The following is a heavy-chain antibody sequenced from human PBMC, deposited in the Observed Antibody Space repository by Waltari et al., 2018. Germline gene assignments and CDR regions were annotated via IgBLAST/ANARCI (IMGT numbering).Heavy chain of an antibody. CDR3: ARGLAYCGGDCYSYYYYGMDV. J-gene: IGHJ6*02. V-gene: IGHV1-8*01. CDR2: MNPNSGNT. Sequence: QVQLVQSGAEVKKPGASVKVSCKASGYTFTRYDINWVRQATGQGLEWMGWMNPNSGNTGYAQKFQGRVTMTRNTSISTAYMELSSLRSEDTAVYYCARGLAYCGGDCYSYYYYGMDVWGQGTTVTVSS. D-gene: IGHD2-21*02. CDR1: GYTFTRYD.